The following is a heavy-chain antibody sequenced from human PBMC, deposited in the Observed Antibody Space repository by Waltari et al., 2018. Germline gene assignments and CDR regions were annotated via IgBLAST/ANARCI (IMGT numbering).Heavy chain of an antibody. V-gene: IGHV3-21*01. CDR2: ISSSSSYI. CDR1: GFTFSSYS. Sequence: EVQLVESGGGLVKPGGSLRLSCAASGFTFSSYSMNWVRQAPGKGLEWVSSISSSSSYIYYADSVKGRFTISRDNAKNSLYLQMNSLRAEDTAVYYCARDIGPFWSAYWIGGFDIWGQGTMVTVSS. J-gene: IGHJ3*02. D-gene: IGHD3-3*01. CDR3: ARDIGPFWSAYWIGGFDI.